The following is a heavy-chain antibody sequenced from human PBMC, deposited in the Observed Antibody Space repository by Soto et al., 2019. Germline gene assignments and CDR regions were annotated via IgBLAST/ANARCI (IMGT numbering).Heavy chain of an antibody. Sequence: PGGSLRLSCAASGFTFSSYGMHWVRQAPGKGLEWVAAISYDGSNKYYADSVKGRFTISRDNSKNTLYLQMNSLRAEDTAVYYCAKGAARNYYGMDVWGQGTTVTVSS. CDR1: GFTFSSYG. D-gene: IGHD2-15*01. V-gene: IGHV3-30*18. J-gene: IGHJ6*02. CDR3: AKGAARNYYGMDV. CDR2: ISYDGSNK.